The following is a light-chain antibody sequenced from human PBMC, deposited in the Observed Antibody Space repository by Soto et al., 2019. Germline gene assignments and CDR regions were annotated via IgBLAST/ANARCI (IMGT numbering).Light chain of an antibody. J-gene: IGKJ1*01. CDR3: RQYNNWPWT. CDR2: GAS. Sequence: EIVLTQSPGTLSLSPGERATLSCRASQSVSSSYLAWYQQKPGQAPRLLIYGASTRATGIPARFSGSGSGTEFTLTISSLQSEDFAVYYCRQYNNWPWTFGQGTKVDIK. CDR1: QSVSSSY. V-gene: IGKV3-15*01.